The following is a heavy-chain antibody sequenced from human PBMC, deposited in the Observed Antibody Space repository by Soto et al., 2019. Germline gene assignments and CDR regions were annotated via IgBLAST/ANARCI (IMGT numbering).Heavy chain of an antibody. CDR3: ARDSSDPYYDSSGYYVIY. CDR1: GFTFSSYA. V-gene: IGHV3-30-3*01. CDR2: ISYDGSNK. Sequence: GGSLRLSCAASGFTFSSYAMHWVRQAPGKGLEWVAVISYDGSNKYYADSVKGRFTISRDNSKNTLYLQMNSLRAEDTAVYYCARDSSDPYYDSSGYYVIYWGQGTLVTVSS. J-gene: IGHJ4*02. D-gene: IGHD3-22*01.